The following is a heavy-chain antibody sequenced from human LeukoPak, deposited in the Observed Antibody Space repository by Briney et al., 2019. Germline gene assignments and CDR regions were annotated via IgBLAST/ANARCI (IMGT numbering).Heavy chain of an antibody. V-gene: IGHV3-30-3*01. D-gene: IGHD2-2*01. J-gene: IGHJ6*02. CDR2: ISYDGSNK. CDR3: ARDLGYCSSTSCFYGMDV. CDR1: GFTFSSYA. Sequence: SGGSLRLSCAASGFTFSSYAMHWVRQAPGKGLEWVAVISYDGSNKYYADSVKGRFTISRDNSKNTLYLQMNSLRAEDTAVYHCARDLGYCSSTSCFYGMDVWGQGTTVTVSS.